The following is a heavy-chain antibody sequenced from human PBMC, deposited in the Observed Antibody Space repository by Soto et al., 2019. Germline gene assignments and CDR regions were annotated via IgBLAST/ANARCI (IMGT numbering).Heavy chain of an antibody. CDR3: ARQGEGFYQRQIDF. J-gene: IGHJ4*02. V-gene: IGHV5-51*01. D-gene: IGHD3-10*01. CDR2: VFPGDSDT. CDR1: GFTFTSYW. Sequence: GESLKISCKGSGFTFTSYWIAWVRQMPGKGQEWMGVVFPGDSDTRYSPSFQGQVIISADKSTSTAYLQWSSLKASDTAIYYCARQGEGFYQRQIDFWGQGTLFKVSS.